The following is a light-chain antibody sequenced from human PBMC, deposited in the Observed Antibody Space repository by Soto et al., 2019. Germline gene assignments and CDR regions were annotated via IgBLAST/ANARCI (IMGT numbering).Light chain of an antibody. Sequence: DIQMTQSPSTLSASVGDRVTITCRASQSMSDSLAWYQQKPGKAPKLLIYEASSLKSGVPSRFSGSRSGTEYPLTISSLQPDDFATYYCQQYNGYWTFGQGTKVEIK. J-gene: IGKJ1*01. CDR2: EAS. V-gene: IGKV1-5*03. CDR1: QSMSDS. CDR3: QQYNGYWT.